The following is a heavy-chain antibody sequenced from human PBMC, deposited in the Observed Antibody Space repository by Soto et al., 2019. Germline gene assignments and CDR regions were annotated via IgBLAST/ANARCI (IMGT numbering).Heavy chain of an antibody. CDR3: ARRGSSSGFDY. Sequence: QVQLQESGPGLVKPSQTLSLTCTVSGGSISSGGYYWSWIRQHPGKGLEWIGYIYYSGSTYYNPSLKSRVTISVDTSKNQFSLELSSVTAADTAVYDCARRGSSSGFDYWGQGTLVTVSS. CDR1: GGSISSGGYY. V-gene: IGHV4-31*03. D-gene: IGHD6-6*01. CDR2: IYYSGST. J-gene: IGHJ4*02.